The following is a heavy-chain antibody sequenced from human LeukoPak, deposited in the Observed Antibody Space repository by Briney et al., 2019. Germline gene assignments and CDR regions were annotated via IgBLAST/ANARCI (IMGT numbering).Heavy chain of an antibody. Sequence: SETLSLTCTVSGSSISSYYWSWIRQPPGKGLEWIGYIYYSGSTNYNPSLQSRVTISVDTSKNQFSLKLSSVTAADTAVYYCARTYYYDSSGYLWFDPWGQGTLVTVSS. CDR2: IYYSGST. D-gene: IGHD3-22*01. CDR3: ARTYYYDSSGYLWFDP. J-gene: IGHJ5*02. CDR1: GSSISSYY. V-gene: IGHV4-59*08.